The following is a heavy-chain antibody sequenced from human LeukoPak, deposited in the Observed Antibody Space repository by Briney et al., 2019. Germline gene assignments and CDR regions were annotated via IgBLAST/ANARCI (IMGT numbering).Heavy chain of an antibody. D-gene: IGHD5-12*01. CDR3: ARGGSGYALNWFDP. CDR1: GDSISSHL. Sequence: SETLSLTCNVSGDSISSHLWSWIRQPPGKGLEWIGHISYSGSTNYNPSLKSRVTISVDTSKNQFSLKLSSVTAADTAVYYCARGGSGYALNWFDPWGQGTLVTVSS. V-gene: IGHV4-59*11. CDR2: ISYSGST. J-gene: IGHJ5*02.